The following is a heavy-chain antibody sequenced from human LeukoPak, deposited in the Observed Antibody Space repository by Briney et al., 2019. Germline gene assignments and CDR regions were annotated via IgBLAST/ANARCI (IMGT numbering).Heavy chain of an antibody. D-gene: IGHD2/OR15-2a*01. CDR1: GDSISSYY. CDR3: ARTIYYFDY. CDR2: IYYSGST. V-gene: IGHV4-59*01. Sequence: SETLSLTCTVSGDSISSYYWSWIRQPPGKGLEWIGYIYYSGSTNYNPSLKSRVTISVDTSKNQFSLKLSSVTAADTAVYYCARTIYYFDYWGQGTLVTVSS. J-gene: IGHJ4*02.